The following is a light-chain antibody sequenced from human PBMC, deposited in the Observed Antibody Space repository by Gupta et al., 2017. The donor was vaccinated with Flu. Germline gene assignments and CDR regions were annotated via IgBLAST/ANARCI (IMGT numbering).Light chain of an antibody. J-gene: IGKJ3*01. Sequence: DIQMTQSPSSLSASVGDRVTITCRASQSISSYLNWYQQKPGKAPKLLIYAASSVQSGVPSRFSGSGTGTEFTLTISSRQPADFATYYCRQRYSNSNTFGHGSKVDIK. CDR3: RQRYSNSNT. V-gene: IGKV1-39*01. CDR1: QSISSY. CDR2: AAS.